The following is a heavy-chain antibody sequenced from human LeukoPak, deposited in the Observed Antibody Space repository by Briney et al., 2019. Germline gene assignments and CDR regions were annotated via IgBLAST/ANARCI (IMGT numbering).Heavy chain of an antibody. J-gene: IGHJ6*02. Sequence: ASVKVSCKASGYTFTGYYIHWVRQAPGQGLEWMGWINPNSGGTNYAQKFQGWVTMTRDTSISTAYMELSRLRSDDTAVYYCARVGDTAKSYYYYGMDVWGQGTTVTVSS. CDR1: GYTFTGYY. D-gene: IGHD5-18*01. V-gene: IGHV1-2*04. CDR3: ARVGDTAKSYYYYGMDV. CDR2: INPNSGGT.